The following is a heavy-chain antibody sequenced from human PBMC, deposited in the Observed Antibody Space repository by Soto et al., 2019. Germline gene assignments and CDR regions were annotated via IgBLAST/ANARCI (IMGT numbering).Heavy chain of an antibody. V-gene: IGHV4-34*01. CDR2: IHHSGDT. J-gene: IGHJ4*02. Sequence: SETLSLTCVVSGGSFTGYYWNWIRQPPGKGLEWVGQIHHSGDTNYNPSLKSRVTMSVDKSKNQFSLKLTSVTAADTAVYYCARETSFSDTTGSYDEDYFDYWGRGTLVTVSS. CDR1: GGSFTGYY. CDR3: ARETSFSDTTGSYDEDYFDY. D-gene: IGHD3-9*01.